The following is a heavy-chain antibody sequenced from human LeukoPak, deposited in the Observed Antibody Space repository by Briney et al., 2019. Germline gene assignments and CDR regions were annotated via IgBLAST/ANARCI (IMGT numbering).Heavy chain of an antibody. CDR2: TNPNSGNT. V-gene: IGHV1-8*01. CDR1: GYTFTSYD. D-gene: IGHD6-13*01. Sequence: ASVKVSCKASGYTFTSYDINWVRQATGQGLEWIGWTNPNSGNTGYAQKFQGRVTMTRNTSISTAYMELSSLRSEDTAVYYCARVVSAAGTLGKLDYYGMDVWGQGTTVTVSS. J-gene: IGHJ6*02. CDR3: ARVVSAAGTLGKLDYYGMDV.